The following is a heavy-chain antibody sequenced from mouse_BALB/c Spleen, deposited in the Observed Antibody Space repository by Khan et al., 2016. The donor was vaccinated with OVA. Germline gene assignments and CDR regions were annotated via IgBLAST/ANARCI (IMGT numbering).Heavy chain of an antibody. Sequence: EVMLVESGGGLVKPGGSLKLSCAASGFTFSTYAMSWVRQTPEQRLEWVATISSDGDYTYFPDNVTGRFSISRDNAKNTLCLQMTSLRSEDTAMYYCARSPYGNFAYWGQGTLVTVSA. CDR3: ARSPYGNFAY. V-gene: IGHV5-9-1*01. D-gene: IGHD2-1*01. CDR2: ISSDGDYT. CDR1: GFTFSTYA. J-gene: IGHJ3*01.